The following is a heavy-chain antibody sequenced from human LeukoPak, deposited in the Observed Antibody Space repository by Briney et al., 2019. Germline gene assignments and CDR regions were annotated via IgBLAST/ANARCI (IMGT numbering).Heavy chain of an antibody. V-gene: IGHV1-18*01. Sequence: ASVKVSCKASGGTFSSYAISWVRQAPGQGLEWVGWISAYNGNTNYTQKLQGRVTMTTDTSTSTAYMDLRSLRSDDTAVYYCARVRNSGFRYVDSWGQGTLVTVSS. CDR1: GGTFSSYA. CDR3: ARVRNSGFRYVDS. J-gene: IGHJ4*02. CDR2: ISAYNGNT. D-gene: IGHD5-12*01.